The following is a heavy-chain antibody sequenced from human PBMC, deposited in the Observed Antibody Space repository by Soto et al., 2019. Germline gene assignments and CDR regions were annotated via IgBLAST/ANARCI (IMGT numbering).Heavy chain of an antibody. D-gene: IGHD4-17*01. CDR1: GFTFSSYS. Sequence: GGSLRLSCAASGFTFSSYSMNWVRQAPGKGLEWVSSISSSSSYIYYADSVKGRFTISRDNAKNSLYLQMNSLRAEDTAVYYCARAATVSTPLFDYWGQGTLVTVS. V-gene: IGHV3-21*01. CDR2: ISSSSSYI. J-gene: IGHJ4*02. CDR3: ARAATVSTPLFDY.